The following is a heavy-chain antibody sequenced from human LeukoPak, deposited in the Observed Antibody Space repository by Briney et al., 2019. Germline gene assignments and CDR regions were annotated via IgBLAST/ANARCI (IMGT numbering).Heavy chain of an antibody. CDR1: GGSISSYY. V-gene: IGHV4-59*08. CDR2: IYYSGST. J-gene: IGHJ4*02. CDR3: ARYSSYDSSGNLRHYSDF. Sequence: SETLSLTCTVSGGSISSYYWSRIRQPPGKGLEWIGYIYYSGSTNYNPSLKSRVTISVDTSKNQFSLKLSSVTAADTAMYYCARYSSYDSSGNLRHYSDFWGQGALVTVSS. D-gene: IGHD3-22*01.